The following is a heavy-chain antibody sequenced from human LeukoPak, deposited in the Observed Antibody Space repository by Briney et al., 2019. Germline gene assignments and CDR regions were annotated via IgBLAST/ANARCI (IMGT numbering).Heavy chain of an antibody. Sequence: GGSLRLSCAASGFTVSSNYMSWVRQAPGKGLEWVSVIYGAGSTYYSDSVKGRFTISRDNSKNTLYLQMNSLRAEDTAVYYCATPRSGYYYYFDYWGQGTLVAVSS. CDR2: IYGAGST. V-gene: IGHV3-66*01. CDR1: GFTVSSNY. J-gene: IGHJ4*02. CDR3: ATPRSGYYYYFDY. D-gene: IGHD3-22*01.